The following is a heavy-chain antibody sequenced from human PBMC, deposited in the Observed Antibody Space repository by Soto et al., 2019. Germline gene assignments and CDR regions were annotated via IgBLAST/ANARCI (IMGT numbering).Heavy chain of an antibody. CDR2: LNPKDSFA. CDR3: ARHKSGGGYYPFDF. D-gene: IGHD3-10*01. J-gene: IGHJ4*02. V-gene: IGHV5-10-1*01. Sequence: GESLKISCKGSWLIFTSYWLSWVRQVPGKGLEWMGMLNPKDSFANYSPSFRGHVTISPDTSVTTAYLKWSSLKASDTAIYYCARHKSGGGYYPFDFWGQGTLVTVSS. CDR1: WLIFTSYW.